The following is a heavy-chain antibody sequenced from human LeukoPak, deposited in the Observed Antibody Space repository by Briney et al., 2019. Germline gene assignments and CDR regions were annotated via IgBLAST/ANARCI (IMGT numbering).Heavy chain of an antibody. CDR3: ARSYYYGSGSYYNERGFWFDP. CDR2: INHSGST. J-gene: IGHJ5*02. CDR1: GGSFSGYY. V-gene: IGHV4-34*01. D-gene: IGHD3-10*01. Sequence: SEALSLTCAVYGGSFSGYYWSWIRQPPGKGLEWIGEINHSGSTNYNLSLKSRVTISVDTSKNQFSLKLSAVTAADTAVYYCARSYYYGSGSYYNERGFWFDPWGQGTLVTVSS.